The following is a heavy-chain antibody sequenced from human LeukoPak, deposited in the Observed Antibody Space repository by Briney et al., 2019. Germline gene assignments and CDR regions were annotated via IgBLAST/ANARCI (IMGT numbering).Heavy chain of an antibody. Sequence: SVTVSCKASGGTFSSYAISWVRQAPGQGLEWMGGIIPILGTANYAQKFQGRVTITADESTSTAYMELSSLRSDDTAVYYCARSDISIVRGAMVWGQGTLVIVSS. V-gene: IGHV1-69*13. J-gene: IGHJ4*02. CDR2: IIPILGTA. D-gene: IGHD3-10*01. CDR1: GGTFSSYA. CDR3: ARSDISIVRGAMV.